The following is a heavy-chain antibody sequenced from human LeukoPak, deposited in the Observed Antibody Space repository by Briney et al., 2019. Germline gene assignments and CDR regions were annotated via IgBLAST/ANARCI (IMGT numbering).Heavy chain of an antibody. CDR2: INANSGGT. J-gene: IGHJ4*02. Sequence: GASVKVSCKTSGYTFADYFIHWVRQAPGQGLEWMGRINANSGGTEYQQKFQGRVTMTRGTSTSTVYMELSSLRSEDTAVYYCAREFRVAAAGPARDDYWGQGTLVTVSS. CDR1: GYTFADYF. CDR3: AREFRVAAAGPARDDY. V-gene: IGHV1-2*06. D-gene: IGHD6-13*01.